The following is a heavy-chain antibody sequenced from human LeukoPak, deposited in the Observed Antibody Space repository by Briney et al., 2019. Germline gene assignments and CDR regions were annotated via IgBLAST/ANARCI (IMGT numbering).Heavy chain of an antibody. V-gene: IGHV3-23*01. CDR3: AKGGYSDYVWGSNRYFDY. CDR2: ISGSGGDI. CDR1: GFTFSSYA. D-gene: IGHD3-16*02. Sequence: PGGSLRLSCAASGFTFSSYAMSWVRQAPGKGLEWVSAISGSGGDIYYTESVKGRFSISRDNSKNTVYLQMNSLRAEDTAVYYCAKGGYSDYVWGSNRYFDYWGQGTLVTVSS. J-gene: IGHJ4*02.